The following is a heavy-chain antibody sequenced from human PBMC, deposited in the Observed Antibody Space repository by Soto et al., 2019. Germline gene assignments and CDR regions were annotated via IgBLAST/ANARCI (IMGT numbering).Heavy chain of an antibody. CDR2: INHSGST. V-gene: IGHV4-34*01. D-gene: IGHD6-19*01. Sequence: SETLSLTCAVYGGSFSGYYWSWIRQPPGKGLEWIGEINHSGSTNYNPSLKSRVTISVDTSKNQFSLKLSSVTAADTAVYYCARVHVMVVAGSTFDYWGHGTLVTVSS. CDR3: ARVHVMVVAGSTFDY. CDR1: GGSFSGYY. J-gene: IGHJ4*01.